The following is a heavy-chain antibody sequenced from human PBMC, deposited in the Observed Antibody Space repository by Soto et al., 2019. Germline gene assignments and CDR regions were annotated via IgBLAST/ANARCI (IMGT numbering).Heavy chain of an antibody. CDR2: SYHSGST. CDR3: ARDLGSCSSTSCRPFDY. V-gene: IGHV4-4*02. CDR1: GGSISTITW. Sequence: QVQLRESGPGLVKTSGTLSLTCAVSGGSISTITWWSGVRQPPGKGLQWIGESYHSGSTNYNPSLKSRVTISVDKSKNQFSLELSSVTAADTAVYYCARDLGSCSSTSCRPFDYWGQGTLVTVSS. D-gene: IGHD2-2*03. J-gene: IGHJ4*02.